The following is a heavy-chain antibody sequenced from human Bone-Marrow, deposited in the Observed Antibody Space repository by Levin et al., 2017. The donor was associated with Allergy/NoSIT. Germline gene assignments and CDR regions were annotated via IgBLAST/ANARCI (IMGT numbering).Heavy chain of an antibody. J-gene: IGHJ4*02. CDR3: AKDFSRMGRGVFFDD. CDR2: IYPAADTT. V-gene: IGHV3-23*01. CDR1: GFTFSDYA. D-gene: IGHD3-10*01. Sequence: GESLKISCAASGFTFSDYAMSWVRQAPGKGLEWVSGIYPAADTTYYADSVKGRFTVSKDNSKNKFYLQMNSLRAEDTAIYYCAKDFSRMGRGVFFDDWGQGTLVTVSS.